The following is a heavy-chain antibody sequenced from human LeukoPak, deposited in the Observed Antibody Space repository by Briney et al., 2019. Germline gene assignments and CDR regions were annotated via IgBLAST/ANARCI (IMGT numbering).Heavy chain of an antibody. D-gene: IGHD3-16*01. J-gene: IGHJ1*01. V-gene: IGHV3-7*01. Sequence: QTGGSLRLSCAAFDFSFSDSTMSWVRQAAGKGLERVAKMKEDGSDDKYVDSVKGRFTISRDHAKNSLYLQMNSLRPEDTAVYFCVVGGAGGGYFPNWGQGSLVIVSS. CDR3: VVGGAGGGYFPN. CDR2: MKEDGSDD. CDR1: DFSFSDST.